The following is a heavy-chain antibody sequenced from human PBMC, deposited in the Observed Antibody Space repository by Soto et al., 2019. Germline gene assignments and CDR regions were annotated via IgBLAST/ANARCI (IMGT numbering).Heavy chain of an antibody. V-gene: IGHV3-53*01. J-gene: IGHJ6*03. Sequence: GGALRLSCAGSGVTVSRNHNSLGPPAPGKGLEWVSVIYSGGSTYYADSVKGRFTTSRDNSQNTVYLQMNSLRAEDTAVYYCARDREQTSPYYRMDIWGTGTTVTVS. D-gene: IGHD1-1*01. CDR1: GVTVSRNH. CDR3: ARDREQTSPYYRMDI. CDR2: IYSGGST.